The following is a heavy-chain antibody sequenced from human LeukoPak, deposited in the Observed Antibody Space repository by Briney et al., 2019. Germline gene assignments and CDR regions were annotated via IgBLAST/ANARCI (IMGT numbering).Heavy chain of an antibody. D-gene: IGHD3-3*01. CDR2: IIPIPGIA. CDR1: GGTFSSYA. V-gene: IGHV1-69*04. Sequence: GSSVKVSCKASGGTFSSYAISWVRQAPGQGLEWMGRIIPIPGIANYAQKFQGRVTITADKSTSTAYMELSSLRSEDTAVYYCARDETYTIFGVATFDPWGQGTLVTVSS. J-gene: IGHJ5*02. CDR3: ARDETYTIFGVATFDP.